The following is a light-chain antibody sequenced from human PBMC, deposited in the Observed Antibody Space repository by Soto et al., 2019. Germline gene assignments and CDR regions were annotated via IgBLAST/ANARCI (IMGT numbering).Light chain of an antibody. J-gene: IGKJ5*01. CDR3: QQYNNWPGT. CDR2: GAS. V-gene: IGKV3-20*01. Sequence: EIVLTQSPGTLSLSPGERATLSCRASQSVSSSYLAWYQQKPGQAPRLLIYGASNRATGIPDRFSGSGSGTEFTLTISSLQSEDFAAYYCQQYNNWPGTFGQGTRLEIK. CDR1: QSVSSSY.